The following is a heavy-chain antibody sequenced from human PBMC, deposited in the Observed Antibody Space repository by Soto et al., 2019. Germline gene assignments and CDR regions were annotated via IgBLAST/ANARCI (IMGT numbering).Heavy chain of an antibody. V-gene: IGHV3-23*01. CDR3: AKKYRYCSSTSCFFDY. CDR1: GFTFSSYA. CDR2: ISGSGGST. Sequence: GGSLRLSCAASGFTFSSYAMSWVRQAPGKGLEWVSAISGSGGSTYYADSVKGRFTISRDDSKNTLYLQMNSLRAEDTAVYYWAKKYRYCSSTSCFFDYWGQGTLVTVSS. D-gene: IGHD2-2*01. J-gene: IGHJ4*02.